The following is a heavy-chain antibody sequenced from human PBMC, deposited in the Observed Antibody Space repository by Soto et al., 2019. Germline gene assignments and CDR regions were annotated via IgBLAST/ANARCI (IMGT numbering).Heavy chain of an antibody. Sequence: SQTLSLTCAISGDSVSSNSAAWNWIRQSPSRGLEWLGRTYYRSKWYNDYAVSVKSRITINPDTSKNQFSLQLNSVTPEDTAVYYCARDRGGGWYDYYYYYYGMDVWGQGTTVTLSS. J-gene: IGHJ6*02. V-gene: IGHV6-1*01. CDR2: TYYRSKWYN. CDR3: ARDRGGGWYDYYYYYYGMDV. CDR1: GDSVSSNSAA. D-gene: IGHD6-19*01.